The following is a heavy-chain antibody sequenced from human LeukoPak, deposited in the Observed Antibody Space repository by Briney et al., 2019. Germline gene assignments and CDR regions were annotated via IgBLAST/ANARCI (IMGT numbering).Heavy chain of an antibody. J-gene: IGHJ4*02. V-gene: IGHV4-39*01. CDR2: IYYSGTT. Sequence: SETLSLTCTVSGASISSSSYHWGWIRQPPGKGLEWIGSIYYSGTTYYSPSLKSRVTISVDTSKNQFSLKLSSVTAADTAVYYCARHEADGHKYINQFDYWGQGTLVTVSS. CDR1: GASISSSSYH. D-gene: IGHD5-24*01. CDR3: ARHEADGHKYINQFDY.